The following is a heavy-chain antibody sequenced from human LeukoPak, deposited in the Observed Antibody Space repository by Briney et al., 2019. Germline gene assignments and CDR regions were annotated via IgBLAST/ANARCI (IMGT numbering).Heavy chain of an antibody. CDR1: GGSVSTYY. V-gene: IGHV4-59*02. D-gene: IGHD3-22*01. CDR3: ARTIRYYDSSGYYFDY. J-gene: IGHJ4*02. Sequence: SETLSLTCTVSGGSVSTYYWSWIRQPPGRGLEWIGHIYYSGSTNYNPSLKSRVTISVDTSKNQFSLKLSSVTAADTAVYYCARTIRYYDSSGYYFDYWGQGTLVTVSS. CDR2: IYYSGST.